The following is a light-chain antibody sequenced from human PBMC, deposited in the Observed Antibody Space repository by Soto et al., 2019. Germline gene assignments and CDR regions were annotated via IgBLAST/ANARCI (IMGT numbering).Light chain of an antibody. CDR1: QSVSSNY. V-gene: IGKV3-20*01. CDR3: LHYTSSPWT. J-gene: IGKJ1*01. Sequence: EIVLTQSPGTLPLSPGEGATLSCGASQSVSSNYLGWYQQKPGQAPRLLIYGASTRATGIPDRFSGGGSGTDFTLTISRLEPEDFAVYYCLHYTSSPWTFGQGTKVEIK. CDR2: GAS.